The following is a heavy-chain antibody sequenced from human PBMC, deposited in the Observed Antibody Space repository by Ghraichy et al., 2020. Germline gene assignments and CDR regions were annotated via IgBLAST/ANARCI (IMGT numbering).Heavy chain of an antibody. Sequence: ASVKVSCKTSGYTFNDYALNWVRQAPGQRLEWMGWISTNTGNPTYAQGFTGRFVFSLDTSVSMAHLLISSLKAEDTAIYYCARSLSAYYFYYGLDVWGQGTTVTVSS. V-gene: IGHV7-4-1*04. CDR1: GYTFNDYA. CDR2: ISTNTGNP. CDR3: ARSLSAYYFYYGLDV. J-gene: IGHJ6*02.